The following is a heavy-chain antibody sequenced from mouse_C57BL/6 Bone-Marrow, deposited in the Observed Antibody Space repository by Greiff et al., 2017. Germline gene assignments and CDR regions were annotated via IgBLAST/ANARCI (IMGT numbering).Heavy chain of an antibody. V-gene: IGHV1-55*01. CDR3: AREDYYRFDY. CDR1: GYTFTSYW. D-gene: IGHD1-1*02. Sequence: QVQLQQPGAELVKPGASVKMSCKASGYTFTSYWITWVKQRPGQGLEWIGDIYPGSGSTNYNEKFKSRATLTVDNSSSTAYMQLSSLTSEDSAVYYCAREDYYRFDYWGQGPTLTVSS. J-gene: IGHJ2*01. CDR2: IYPGSGST.